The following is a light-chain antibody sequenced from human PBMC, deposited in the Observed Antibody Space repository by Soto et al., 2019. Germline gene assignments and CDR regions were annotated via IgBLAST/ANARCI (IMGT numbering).Light chain of an antibody. CDR2: AAS. Sequence: DIQLTQSPSSLSASVGDRVTITCRASQSIRSYLNWYQQKPGKAPKLLIYAASSLQTGVSSRFSGSGSGTDFTLTISNLQHEDFATYYCQQTSSTPTFGGGTKVEIK. J-gene: IGKJ4*01. V-gene: IGKV1-39*01. CDR3: QQTSSTPT. CDR1: QSIRSY.